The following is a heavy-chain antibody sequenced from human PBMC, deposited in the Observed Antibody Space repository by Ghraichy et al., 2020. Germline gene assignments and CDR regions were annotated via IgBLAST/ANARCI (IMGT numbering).Heavy chain of an antibody. CDR2: INHSGST. CDR1: GGSFSGYY. Sequence: GSLSLTCAVYGGSFSGYYWSWIRQPPGKGLEWIGEINHSGSTNYNPSLKSRVTISVDTSKNQFSLKLSSVTAADTAVYYCARGWLYYYGSGASFDYWGQGTLVTVSS. D-gene: IGHD3-10*01. CDR3: ARGWLYYYGSGASFDY. J-gene: IGHJ4*02. V-gene: IGHV4-34*01.